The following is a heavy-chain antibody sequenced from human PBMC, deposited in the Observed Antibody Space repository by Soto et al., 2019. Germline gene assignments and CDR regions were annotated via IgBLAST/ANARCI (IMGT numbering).Heavy chain of an antibody. Sequence: VPLVESGGGSVQPGGSLRLSCVASGITFSGYWMHWVRQVPGKGLVWVARVDSAGSGTSYADSVKGRFTISRDNAKNTLSLKMDSLRVEETAVYYCVTVFEHWGQGIPVTVSS. CDR2: VDSAGSGT. CDR1: GITFSGYW. CDR3: VTVFEH. V-gene: IGHV3-74*01. J-gene: IGHJ4*02.